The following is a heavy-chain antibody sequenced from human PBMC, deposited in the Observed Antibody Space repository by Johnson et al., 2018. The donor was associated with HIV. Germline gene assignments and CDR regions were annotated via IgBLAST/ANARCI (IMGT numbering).Heavy chain of an antibody. Sequence: VQLVESGGGVVQPGRSLRLSCAASGFTFSDHYMSWIRQAPGKGLEWVGRIKSKTDGGTTDYAAPVKGRFTISRDDSKNTLYLQMNSLKTEDTAVYYCTTPLLVGANRPSEEGYNDAFDIWGQGTMVTVSS. CDR2: IKSKTDGGTT. CDR1: GFTFSDHY. J-gene: IGHJ3*02. CDR3: TTPLLVGANRPSEEGYNDAFDI. V-gene: IGHV3-15*01. D-gene: IGHD1-26*01.